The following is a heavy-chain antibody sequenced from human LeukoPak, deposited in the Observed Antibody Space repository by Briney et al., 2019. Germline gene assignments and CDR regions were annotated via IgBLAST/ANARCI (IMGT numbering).Heavy chain of an antibody. D-gene: IGHD3-10*01. CDR1: GFTVSSNS. J-gene: IGHJ4*02. CDR2: IYSGDT. CDR3: ASYYGSGSYYRFAYYFDY. V-gene: IGHV3-53*01. Sequence: GGSLRLSCTVSGFTVSSNSMSWVRQAPGKGLEWVSFIYSGDTHYSDSVKGRFTISRDHSKNTLYLQMNSLRAEDTAMYYCASYYGSGSYYRFAYYFDYWGQGTLVTVSS.